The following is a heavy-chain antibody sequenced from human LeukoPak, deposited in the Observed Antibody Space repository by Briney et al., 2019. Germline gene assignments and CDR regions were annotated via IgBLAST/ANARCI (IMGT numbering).Heavy chain of an antibody. CDR3: AKQIGFSNDWYEF. V-gene: IGHV3-23*01. CDR1: GFTFSSYA. J-gene: IGHJ5*01. Sequence: GGSLRLSCAASGFTFSSYAMSWVRQAPGKGLEWVSSISGSGGSTYYADSVKGRFTISRDNSKNTLYLQMNSLRAEDTAVYYCAKQIGFSNDWYEFWGPGTLVTVSS. D-gene: IGHD3-3*02. CDR2: ISGSGGST.